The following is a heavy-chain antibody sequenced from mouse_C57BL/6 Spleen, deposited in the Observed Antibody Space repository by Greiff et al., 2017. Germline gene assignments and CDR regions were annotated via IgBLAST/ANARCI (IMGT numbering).Heavy chain of an antibody. D-gene: IGHD2-5*01. Sequence: VQLKQSGAELVKPGASVKLSCTASGFNIKDYYMHWVKQRTEQGLEWIGRIDPEDGETKYAPKFQGKATLTADTSSNTAYLQLSSLTSEDTAVYYCARIVPYAMDYWGQGASVTVSS. CDR2: IDPEDGET. J-gene: IGHJ4*01. CDR1: GFNIKDYY. V-gene: IGHV14-2*01. CDR3: ARIVPYAMDY.